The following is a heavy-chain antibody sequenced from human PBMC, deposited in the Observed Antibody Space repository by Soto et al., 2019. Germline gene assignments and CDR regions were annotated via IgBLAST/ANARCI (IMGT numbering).Heavy chain of an antibody. V-gene: IGHV3-53*01. J-gene: IGHJ4*02. Sequence: GGALSLSCAASGFSVMANYMSWVRQAPGKGLEWVSVYESGGRIYYEDSVKGRCTISSDTSKNTLALQLNSLGGEDTDVYYCARARVTPDFFDYWGQGTRVTVSS. CDR3: ARARVTPDFFDY. CDR1: GFSVMANY. D-gene: IGHD3-3*01. CDR2: YESGGRI.